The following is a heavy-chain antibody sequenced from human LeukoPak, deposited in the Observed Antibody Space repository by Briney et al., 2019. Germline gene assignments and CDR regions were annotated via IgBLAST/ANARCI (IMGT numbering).Heavy chain of an antibody. D-gene: IGHD6-13*01. CDR2: ISGSGGDT. CDR1: GFNFITYG. Sequence: GGSLRLSCAASGFNFITYGMIWVRQAPGKGLEWVSGISGSGGDTYYGGSVKGRFTISRDNSENTLYLQVNSVRADDTAVYYCARDIRSYGTSWYGWFDPWGQGTLVSVSS. CDR3: ARDIRSYGTSWYGWFDP. J-gene: IGHJ5*02. V-gene: IGHV3-23*01.